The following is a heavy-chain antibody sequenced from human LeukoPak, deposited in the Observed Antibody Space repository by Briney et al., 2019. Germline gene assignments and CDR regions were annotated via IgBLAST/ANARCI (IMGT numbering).Heavy chain of an antibody. CDR3: ARVAPPLGFDY. J-gene: IGHJ4*02. V-gene: IGHV3-21*06. CDR1: GFTFSAYS. CDR2: ISSTSSYI. Sequence: GGSLRLSCAASGFTFSAYSINWVRQAPGKELEWVSSISSTSSYIYYADSMKGRFTISRDNAKNSLNLQMNSLRAEDTAVYYCARVAPPLGFDYWGQGTLVTVSS.